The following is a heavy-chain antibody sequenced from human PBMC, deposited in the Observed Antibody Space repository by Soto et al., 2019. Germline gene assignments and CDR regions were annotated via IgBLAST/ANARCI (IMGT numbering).Heavy chain of an antibody. D-gene: IGHD6-13*01. CDR3: ARPLEQHQLGFGMDV. CDR1: GFTFSSYG. J-gene: IGHJ6*01. Sequence: QVQLVQSGGAVVQPGGPLRLCCAASGFTFSSYGMHWVRQAPGKGLEWVVVIWYDGSKIYYADSVKGRFTISRDYSKSTLYLQMNSLRAEDTAVYYCARPLEQHQLGFGMDVWGQGAQVTVSS. CDR2: IWYDGSKI. V-gene: IGHV3-33*01.